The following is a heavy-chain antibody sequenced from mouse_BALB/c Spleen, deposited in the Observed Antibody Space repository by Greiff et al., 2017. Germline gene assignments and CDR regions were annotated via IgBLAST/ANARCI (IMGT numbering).Heavy chain of an antibody. J-gene: IGHJ4*01. CDR2: IWSGGST. V-gene: IGHV2-2*02. Sequence: VQRVESGPGLVQPSQSLSITCTASGFSLTSYGVHWVRQSPGKGLEWLGVIWSGGSTDYNAAFISRLSISKDNSKSQVFFKMNSLQANDTAIYYCARTLNYCGSSSYAMDYWGQGTSVTVSS. D-gene: IGHD1-1*01. CDR1: GFSLTSYG. CDR3: ARTLNYCGSSSYAMDY.